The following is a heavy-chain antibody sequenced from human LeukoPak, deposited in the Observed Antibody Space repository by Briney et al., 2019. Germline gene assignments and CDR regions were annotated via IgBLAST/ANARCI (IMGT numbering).Heavy chain of an antibody. CDR3: ARDTRISSGYDYGAFDI. J-gene: IGHJ3*02. D-gene: IGHD5-12*01. CDR1: GGSISSYY. CDR2: IYYSGST. Sequence: PSETLSLTCTVSGGSISSYYWSWIRQPPGKGLEWIGYIYYSGSTNYNPSLKSRVTISVDTSKNQFSLKLSSVTAADTAVYYCARDTRISSGYDYGAFDIWGQGTMVTVSS. V-gene: IGHV4-59*01.